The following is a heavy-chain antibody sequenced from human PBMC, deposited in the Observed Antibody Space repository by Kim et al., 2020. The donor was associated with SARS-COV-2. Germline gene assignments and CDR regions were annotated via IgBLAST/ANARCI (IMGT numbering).Heavy chain of an antibody. CDR2: IIPILGIA. Sequence: SVKVSCKASGGTFSSYAISWVRQAPGQGLEWMGRIIPILGIANYAQKFQGRVTITADKSTSTAYMELSSLRSEDTAVYYCARDAKYYYDSSGYLDAFDIWGQGTMVTVSS. CDR1: GGTFSSYA. CDR3: ARDAKYYYDSSGYLDAFDI. D-gene: IGHD3-22*01. V-gene: IGHV1-69*04. J-gene: IGHJ3*02.